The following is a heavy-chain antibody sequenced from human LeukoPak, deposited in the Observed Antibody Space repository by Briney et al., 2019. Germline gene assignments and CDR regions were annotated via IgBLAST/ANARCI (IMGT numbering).Heavy chain of an antibody. J-gene: IGHJ5*02. CDR1: GFTFSSYA. Sequence: GGSLRLSCAASGFTFSSYAMHWVRQAPGKGLEYVSASSSNGGSTYYANSVKGRFTISRDNSKNTLYLQMGGLRAEDMAVYYCARAITGTTTAWFDPWGQGTLVTVSS. V-gene: IGHV3-64*01. CDR3: ARAITGTTTAWFDP. D-gene: IGHD1-7*01. CDR2: SSSNGGST.